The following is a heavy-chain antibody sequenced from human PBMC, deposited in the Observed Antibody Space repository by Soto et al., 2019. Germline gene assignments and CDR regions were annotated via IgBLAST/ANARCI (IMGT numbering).Heavy chain of an antibody. CDR2: IYYSGST. V-gene: IGHV4-61*01. CDR1: GGSVSSGSYY. J-gene: IGHJ4*02. CDR3: ARARNPNYDFWSGYYFDY. Sequence: SETLSLTCTVSGGSVSSGSYYWSWIRQPPGKGLEWIGYIYYSGSTNYNQSLKSRVTISVDTSKNQFSLKLSSVTAADTALYYCARARNPNYDFWSGYYFDYWGQGTLVTVSS. D-gene: IGHD3-3*01.